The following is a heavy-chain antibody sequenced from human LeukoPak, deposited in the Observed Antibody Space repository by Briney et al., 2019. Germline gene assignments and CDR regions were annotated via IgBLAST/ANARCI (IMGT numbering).Heavy chain of an antibody. Sequence: VASVKVSCKASGYTFYTNAISWVRQAPGQGLEWMGWISPYNGNTNYAQKLQGRVTLTTDTSTSTAYLELRSLRSDDTAVYYCARGLGSSWQRSFDYWGQGTLVTVSS. D-gene: IGHD6-13*01. CDR3: ARGLGSSWQRSFDY. CDR1: GYTFYTNA. CDR2: ISPYNGNT. V-gene: IGHV1-18*01. J-gene: IGHJ4*02.